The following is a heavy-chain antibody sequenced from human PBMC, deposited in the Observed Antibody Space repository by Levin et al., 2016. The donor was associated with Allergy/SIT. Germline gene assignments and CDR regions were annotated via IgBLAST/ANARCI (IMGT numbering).Heavy chain of an antibody. V-gene: IGHV4-34*01. Sequence: PGKGLEWIGEINHSGSTNYNPSLKSRVTISVDTSKNQFSLKLSSVTAADTAVYYCARRGPLLPPVYWGQGTLVTVSS. CDR2: INHSGST. CDR3: ARRGPLLPPVY. J-gene: IGHJ4*02. D-gene: IGHD3-22*01.